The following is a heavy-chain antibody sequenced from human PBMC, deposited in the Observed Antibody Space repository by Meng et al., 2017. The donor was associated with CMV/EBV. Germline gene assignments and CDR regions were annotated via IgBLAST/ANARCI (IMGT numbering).Heavy chain of an antibody. J-gene: IGHJ6*02. V-gene: IGHV1-18*01. Sequence: ASVKVSCKASGYTFTSYGISWVRQAPGQGLEWMGWISAYNGNTNYAQKLQGRVTMTTDTSTSTAYMELRSLRSDDTAVYYCAREGQLEWFRISFYGMDVWGQGTTVTVSS. CDR1: GYTFTSYG. D-gene: IGHD3-3*01. CDR3: AREGQLEWFRISFYGMDV. CDR2: ISAYNGNT.